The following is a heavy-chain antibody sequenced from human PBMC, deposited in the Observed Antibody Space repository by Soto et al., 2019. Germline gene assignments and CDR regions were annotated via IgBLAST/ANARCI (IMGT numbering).Heavy chain of an antibody. CDR3: AKITFGGVIPHDY. CDR1: GFTFSSYG. Sequence: QVQLVESGGGVVQPGRSLRLSCAASGFTFSSYGMHWVRQAPGKGLEWVAVISYDGSNKYYADSVKGRFTISRDNSKKTLYLQMNSLRAEDTAVYYCAKITFGGVIPHDYWGQGTLVTVSS. V-gene: IGHV3-30*18. J-gene: IGHJ4*02. D-gene: IGHD3-16*02. CDR2: ISYDGSNK.